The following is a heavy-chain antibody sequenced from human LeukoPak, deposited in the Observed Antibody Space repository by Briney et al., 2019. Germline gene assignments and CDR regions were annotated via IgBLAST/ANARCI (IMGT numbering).Heavy chain of an antibody. CDR3: ARVLRGSSGWTPFDF. V-gene: IGHV1-46*01. J-gene: IGHJ4*02. CDR2: INPSGGST. CDR1: GGTFSSYA. D-gene: IGHD6-19*01. Sequence: ASVKVSCKASGGTFSSYAISWVRQAPGQGLEWMGIINPSGGSTSYAQKFQGRVTMTRDTSTSTVYMELSSLRSEDTAVYYCARVLRGSSGWTPFDFWGQGTLVTVSS.